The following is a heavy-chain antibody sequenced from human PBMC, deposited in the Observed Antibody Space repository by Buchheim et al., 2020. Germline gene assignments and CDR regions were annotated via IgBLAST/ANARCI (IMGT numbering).Heavy chain of an antibody. J-gene: IGHJ4*02. V-gene: IGHV4-59*01. CDR1: GGSISSYY. CDR3: ARVLGYCSGGSCYWVFDY. Sequence: QVQLQESGPGLVKPSETLSLTCTVSGGSISSYYWSWIRQPPGKGLEWIGYIYYSGSTNYNPSLKSRFTISVDTSKNQFSLKLSSVTAADTAVYYCARVLGYCSGGSCYWVFDYWGQGTL. CDR2: IYYSGST. D-gene: IGHD2-15*01.